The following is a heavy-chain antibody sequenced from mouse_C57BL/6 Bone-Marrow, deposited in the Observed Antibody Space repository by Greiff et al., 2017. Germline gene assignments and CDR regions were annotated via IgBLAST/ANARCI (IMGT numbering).Heavy chain of an antibody. CDR2: ISSGGSYT. J-gene: IGHJ3*01. D-gene: IGHD2-1*01. V-gene: IGHV5-6*01. CDR1: GFTFSSYG. Sequence: EVNVVESGGDLVKPGGSLKLSCAASGFTFSSYGMSWVRQTPDKRLEWVATISSGGSYTYYPDSVKGRFTISRDNAKNTLYLQMSSLKSEDTAMYYCARTGNPAWFAYWGQGTLVTVSA. CDR3: ARTGNPAWFAY.